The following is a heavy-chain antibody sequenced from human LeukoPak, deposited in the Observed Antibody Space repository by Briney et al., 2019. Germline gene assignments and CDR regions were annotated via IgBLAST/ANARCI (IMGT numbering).Heavy chain of an antibody. V-gene: IGHV1-2*06. Sequence: ASVKVSCKASGYTFTGYYMHWVRQAPGQGLEWMGRINPNGGGTNYAQKFQGRVTMTRDTSISTAYMELSRLRSDDTAVYYCARAQGYCSGGSCYEWFDPWGQGTLVTVSS. CDR2: INPNGGGT. J-gene: IGHJ5*02. D-gene: IGHD2-15*01. CDR1: GYTFTGYY. CDR3: ARAQGYCSGGSCYEWFDP.